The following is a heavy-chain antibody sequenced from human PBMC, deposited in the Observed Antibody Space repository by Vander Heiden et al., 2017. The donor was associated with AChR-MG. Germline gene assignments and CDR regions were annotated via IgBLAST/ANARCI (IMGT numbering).Heavy chain of an antibody. CDR3: AKVLSDYYDSSGFPDY. CDR2: ISGSGGST. V-gene: IGHV3-23*01. J-gene: IGHJ4*02. CDR1: GFTFSSYA. D-gene: IGHD3-22*01. Sequence: EVQLLESGGGLVQPGGSLRLSCPASGFTFSSYAMSWVRQAPGKGLEWVSAISGSGGSTYYADSVKGRFTISRDNSKNTLYLQMNSLRAEDTAVYYCAKVLSDYYDSSGFPDYWGQGTLVTVSS.